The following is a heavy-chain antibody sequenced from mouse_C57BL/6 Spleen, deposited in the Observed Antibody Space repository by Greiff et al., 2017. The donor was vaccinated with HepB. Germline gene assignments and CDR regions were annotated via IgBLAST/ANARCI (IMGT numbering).Heavy chain of an antibody. V-gene: IGHV5-4*01. J-gene: IGHJ2*01. Sequence: EVKLVESGGGLVKPRGSLKLSCAASGFTFSSYAMSWVRQTPEKRLEWVATISDGGSYTYYPDNVKGRFTISRDNAKNNLYLQMSHLKSEDTAMYYCARDYRGFDYWGQGTTLTVSS. CDR2: ISDGGSYT. CDR3: ARDYRGFDY. CDR1: GFTFSSYA.